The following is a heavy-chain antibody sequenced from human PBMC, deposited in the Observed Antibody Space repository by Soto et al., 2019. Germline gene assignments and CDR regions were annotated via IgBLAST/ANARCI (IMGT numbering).Heavy chain of an antibody. Sequence: GESLKISCKGSGYSFTSYWIGWVRQMPGKGLEWMGIIYPGDSDTRYSPSFQGQVTISADKSISTAYLQWSSLKASDTAMYYCARPSAVGKNYYGRDVWGQGTTVTVSS. V-gene: IGHV5-51*01. CDR1: GYSFTSYW. CDR3: ARPSAVGKNYYGRDV. D-gene: IGHD6-13*01. CDR2: IYPGDSDT. J-gene: IGHJ6*02.